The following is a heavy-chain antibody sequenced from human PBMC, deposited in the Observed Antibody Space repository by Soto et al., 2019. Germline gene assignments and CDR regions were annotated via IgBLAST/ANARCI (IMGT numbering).Heavy chain of an antibody. Sequence: QVQLVQSGAEVKKPGASVKVSCKASGYTFTSYDINWVRQATGQGREWMGWMNPNSGNTDYAQKFQGRVTMTRNTSISTAYMELSSLRSEDMAVYYCARDYSSGYGMDVWGQGTTVTVSS. D-gene: IGHD6-19*01. CDR3: ARDYSSGYGMDV. V-gene: IGHV1-8*01. CDR1: GYTFTSYD. J-gene: IGHJ6*02. CDR2: MNPNSGNT.